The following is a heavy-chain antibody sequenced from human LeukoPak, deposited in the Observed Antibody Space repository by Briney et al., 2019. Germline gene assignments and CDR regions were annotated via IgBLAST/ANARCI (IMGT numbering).Heavy chain of an antibody. D-gene: IGHD5-12*01. CDR1: GFTLSNAW. V-gene: IGHV3-48*04. CDR2: ISSSGSTI. CDR3: ARAGVATILIIGGYYMDV. J-gene: IGHJ6*03. Sequence: PGGSLRLSCAASGFTLSNAWMNWVRQAPGKGLEWVSYISSSGSTIYYADSVKGRFTISRDNAKNSLYLQMNSLRAEDTAVYYCARAGVATILIIGGYYMDVWGKGTTVTISS.